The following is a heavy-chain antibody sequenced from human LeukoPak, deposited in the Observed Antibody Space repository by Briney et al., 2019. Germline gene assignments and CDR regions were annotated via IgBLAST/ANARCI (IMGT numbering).Heavy chain of an antibody. CDR3: ARDLYGSGSYYKDAFDI. V-gene: IGHV1-18*01. D-gene: IGHD3-10*01. J-gene: IGHJ3*02. CDR1: GYTFTSYG. CDR2: ISAYNGNT. Sequence: ASVKVSCKASGYTFTSYGISWVRQAPGQGLEWMGWISAYNGNTNYAQKLQGRVTMTTDTSTSTAYMELRSLRSDDTAVYYCARDLYGSGSYYKDAFDIWGQGTMVTVSS.